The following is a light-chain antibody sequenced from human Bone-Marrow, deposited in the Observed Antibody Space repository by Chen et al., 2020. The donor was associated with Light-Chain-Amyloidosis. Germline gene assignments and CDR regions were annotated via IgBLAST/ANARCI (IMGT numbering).Light chain of an antibody. V-gene: IGLV3-21*04. CDR3: QVWDSSSDHVV. CDR2: YDS. Sequence: SYVLTQPPSVSVAPGKTARITCGGNHIGSKTVHLYQQKPGQAPVLVIYYDSDRPSGIPERFAGSKAGNTATLTISRVEAGDEADYYCQVWDSSSDHVVFGGGTKLTVL. J-gene: IGLJ2*01. CDR1: HIGSKT.